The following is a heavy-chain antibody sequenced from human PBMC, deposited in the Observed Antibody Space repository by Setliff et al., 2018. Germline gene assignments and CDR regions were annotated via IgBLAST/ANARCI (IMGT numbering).Heavy chain of an antibody. J-gene: IGHJ5*02. CDR3: ARYNSSAACFDL. Sequence: SETLSLTCTVSGDSIISCSVYWSWLRQPAGKGLEWIGTIFPTGTTNYNPDLKSRVTMSVDTSKNRFSLMLRSVTAADTAIYYCARYNSSAACFDLWGPGTLVTVSS. CDR1: GDSIISCSVY. CDR2: IFPTGTT. V-gene: IGHV4-61*02. D-gene: IGHD1-20*01.